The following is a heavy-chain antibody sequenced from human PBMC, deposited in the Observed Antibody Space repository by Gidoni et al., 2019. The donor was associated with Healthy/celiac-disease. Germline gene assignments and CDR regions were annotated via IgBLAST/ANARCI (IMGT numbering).Heavy chain of an antibody. D-gene: IGHD5-12*01. CDR1: GGSFSGYY. V-gene: IGHV4-34*01. J-gene: IGHJ4*02. CDR3: ARGRTFSSRDGYNLLGYYFDY. Sequence: QVQLQQWGAGLLKPSETLSLTCAVYGGSFSGYYWSWIRQPPGKGLEWIGEINHSGSTNYNPSLKSRVTISVDTSKNQFSLKLSSVTAADTAVYYCARGRTFSSRDGYNLLGYYFDYWGQGTLVTVSS. CDR2: INHSGST.